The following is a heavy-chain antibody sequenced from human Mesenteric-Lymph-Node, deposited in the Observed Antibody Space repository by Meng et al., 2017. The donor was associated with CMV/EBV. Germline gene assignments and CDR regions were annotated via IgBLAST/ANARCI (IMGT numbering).Heavy chain of an antibody. D-gene: IGHD2-2*02. CDR2: VSHSGIT. Sequence: SETLSLTCTVSGGAISTSNYYWAWIRQPPETGLEWIGSVSHSGITYYSPSLKSRVTISIDTSKNQFSLRLSSVTAADTAVYYCARDKWWGYCSSTSCHRPNYYYYGMDVWGQGTTVTVSS. V-gene: IGHV4-39*07. CDR3: ARDKWWGYCSSTSCHRPNYYYYGMDV. CDR1: GGAISTSNYY. J-gene: IGHJ6*02.